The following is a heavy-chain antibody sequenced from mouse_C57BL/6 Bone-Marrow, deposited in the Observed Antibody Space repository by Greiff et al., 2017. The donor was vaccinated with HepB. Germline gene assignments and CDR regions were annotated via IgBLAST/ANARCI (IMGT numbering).Heavy chain of an antibody. J-gene: IGHJ4*01. CDR2: INPYNGGT. CDR1: GYTFTDYY. CDR3: ASSTVVAHYAMDY. V-gene: IGHV1-19*01. Sequence: VQLQQSGPVLVKPGASVKMSCKASGYTFTDYYMNWVKQSHGKSLEWIGVINPYNGGTSYNQKFKGKATLTVDKSSSTAYMELNSLTSEDSAVYYCASSTVVAHYAMDYWGQGTSVTVSS. D-gene: IGHD1-1*01.